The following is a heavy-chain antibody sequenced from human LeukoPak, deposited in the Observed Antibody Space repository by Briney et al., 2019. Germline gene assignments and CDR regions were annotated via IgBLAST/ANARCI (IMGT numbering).Heavy chain of an antibody. J-gene: IGHJ3*02. D-gene: IGHD5-24*01. CDR3: ARDSRRDGYNLYAFDI. CDR1: GGSISGGSYY. V-gene: IGHV4-61*02. CDR2: IYTSGST. Sequence: SETLSLTCTVSGGSISGGSYYWSWTRQPAGKGLEWIGRIYTSGSTNYNPSLKSRVTISVDTSKNQFSLKLSSVTAADTAVYYCARDSRRDGYNLYAFDIWGQGTMVTVSS.